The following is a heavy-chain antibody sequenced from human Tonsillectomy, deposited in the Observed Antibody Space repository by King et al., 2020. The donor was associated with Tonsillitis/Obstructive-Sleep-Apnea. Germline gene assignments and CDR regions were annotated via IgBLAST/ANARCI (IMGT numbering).Heavy chain of an antibody. CDR3: ARVGGYYDILTGPFDY. J-gene: IGHJ4*02. CDR2: ISSSGSTI. Sequence: VQLVESGGGLVQPGGSLRLSCAASGFTFSSYEMNWVRQAPGKELEWVSYISSSGSTIYYADSVKGRFTISRDNAKNSLYLQMNSLRAEDTAVYYCARVGGYYDILTGPFDYWGQGTLVTVSS. V-gene: IGHV3-48*03. CDR1: GFTFSSYE. D-gene: IGHD3-9*01.